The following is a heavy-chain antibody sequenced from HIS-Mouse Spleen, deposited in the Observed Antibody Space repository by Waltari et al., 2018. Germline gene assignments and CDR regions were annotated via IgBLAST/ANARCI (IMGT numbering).Heavy chain of an antibody. Sequence: QVQLVESGGGVVQPGRSLRLSGAASGFTFSSYAMHWVRQAPGKGLEWVAVISYDGSNKYYADSVKGRFTISRDNSKNTLYLQMNSLRAEDTAVYYCARTLLNIAAPFDPWGQGTLVTVSS. D-gene: IGHD6-6*01. J-gene: IGHJ5*02. CDR1: GFTFSSYA. CDR3: ARTLLNIAAPFDP. V-gene: IGHV3-30*04. CDR2: ISYDGSNK.